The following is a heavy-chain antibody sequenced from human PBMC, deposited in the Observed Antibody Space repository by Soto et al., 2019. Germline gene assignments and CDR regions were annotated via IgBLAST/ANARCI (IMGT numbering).Heavy chain of an antibody. D-gene: IGHD3-9*01. V-gene: IGHV4-39*01. Sequence: PSETLSLICTVSGGSISSISYYWGWIRQPPGKGLEWIGSIYYSGSTYYNPSLKSRVTISVDTSKNQFSLKLSSVTAADTAVYYCAVTNCYDFLTPWFDPWGQGTLVTVSS. CDR2: IYYSGST. J-gene: IGHJ5*02. CDR3: AVTNCYDFLTPWFDP. CDR1: GGSISSISYY.